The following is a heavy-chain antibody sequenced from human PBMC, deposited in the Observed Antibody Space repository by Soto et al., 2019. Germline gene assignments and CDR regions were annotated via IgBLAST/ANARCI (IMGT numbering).Heavy chain of an antibody. Sequence: GGSLRLSCAASGFTFSSYAMHWVRQAPGKGLEWVAVISYDGSNKYYADSVKGRFTISRDNSKNTLYLQMNSLRAEDTAVYYCARGPAWEELADQHWGQGTLVTVSS. CDR3: ARGPAWEELADQH. CDR1: GFTFSSYA. CDR2: ISYDGSNK. V-gene: IGHV3-30-3*01. D-gene: IGHD1-26*01. J-gene: IGHJ4*02.